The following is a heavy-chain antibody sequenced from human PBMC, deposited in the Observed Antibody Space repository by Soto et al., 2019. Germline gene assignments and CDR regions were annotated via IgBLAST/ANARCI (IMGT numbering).Heavy chain of an antibody. CDR1: GFTFSTYA. D-gene: IGHD6-19*01. J-gene: IGHJ1*01. CDR2: ITGSGGST. V-gene: IGHV3-23*01. CDR3: AKVEQWLVDYFQQ. Sequence: EVQLLESGGGLVQPGGSLRLSCAASGFTFSTYAMSWVRQAPGKGLEWVSAITGSGGSTYYADSVKGRFTISRDNSKNTLYEQMNIPRAEDTAVYYCAKVEQWLVDYFQQWGQCRLLTVS.